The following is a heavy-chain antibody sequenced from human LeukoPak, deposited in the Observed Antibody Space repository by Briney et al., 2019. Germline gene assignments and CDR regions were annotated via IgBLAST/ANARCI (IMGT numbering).Heavy chain of an antibody. D-gene: IGHD3-10*01. CDR2: IGGRDGST. J-gene: IGHJ4*02. Sequence: GGSLRLSCAASGFTFSSYGMSWVRQAPGKGLEWVSAIGGRDGSTYYADSVKGRFTISRDNSKNTLYVQMNSLRAEDTAVYYCAKGHYYGSGSLDCWGQGTLVTVSS. CDR3: AKGHYYGSGSLDC. CDR1: GFTFSSYG. V-gene: IGHV3-23*01.